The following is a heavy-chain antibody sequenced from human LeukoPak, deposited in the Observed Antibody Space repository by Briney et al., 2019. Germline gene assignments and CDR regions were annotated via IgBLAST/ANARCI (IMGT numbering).Heavy chain of an antibody. CDR2: INTNTGNP. CDR1: GYTFTSYA. J-gene: IGHJ4*02. D-gene: IGHD3-10*01. V-gene: IGHV7-4-1*02. CDR3: ARDLVLLWFGESYYFDY. Sequence: GASVKVSCKASGYTFTSYAMNWVRQAPGQGLEWMGWINTNTGNPTYAQGFTGRFVFSLDTSVSTAYLQISSLKAEDTAVYYCARDLVLLWFGESYYFDYWGQGTLVTVSS.